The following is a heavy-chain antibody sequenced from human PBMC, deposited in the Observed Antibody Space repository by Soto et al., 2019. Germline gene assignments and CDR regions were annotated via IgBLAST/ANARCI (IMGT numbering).Heavy chain of an antibody. D-gene: IGHD2-15*01. CDR1: GFTLSSYS. J-gene: IGHJ6*02. CDR3: ARDTPRSSGWDV. Sequence: EVQLVESGGGLVQPGGSLRLSCEASGFTLSSYSMNWARQAPGQGLEWVSYISSSSSTIYYADSVKGRFTISRDNAKNSMYLQMNSLRDEDTAVYYYARDTPRSSGWDVWGQGTTVTVSS. CDR2: ISSSSSTI. V-gene: IGHV3-48*02.